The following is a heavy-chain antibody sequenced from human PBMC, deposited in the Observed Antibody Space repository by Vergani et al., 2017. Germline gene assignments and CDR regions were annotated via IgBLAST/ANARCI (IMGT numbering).Heavy chain of an antibody. CDR3: AGRGLRGGRCDKPSIDY. V-gene: IGHV4-61*02. CDR1: GGSINSHNYY. J-gene: IGHJ4*02. Sequence: QVQLQESGPGLVKPSQTLSLTCTVSGGSINSHNYYWCWIRQPAGTGLERIGRIHTRGSTNYNPSLKSRVTMSEDTSKYQFSLHLTSVTAADTAVYFYAGRGLRGGRCDKPSIDYGGQGILVTVSS. CDR2: IHTRGST. D-gene: IGHD2-15*01.